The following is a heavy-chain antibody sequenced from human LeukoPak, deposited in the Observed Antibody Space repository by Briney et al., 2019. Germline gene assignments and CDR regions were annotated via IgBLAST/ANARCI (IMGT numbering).Heavy chain of an antibody. V-gene: IGHV1-46*01. CDR1: GYTFTSFY. Sequence: ASVKVSCKASGYTFTSFYMQWVRQTPGQGLEWMGIINPSGGSTNYAQKFQGRVSMTRDTSTSTVYMELSSLRSEDTAMYWCARGYYDSSGYDPGLGYWGQGTLVTVSS. CDR2: INPSGGST. CDR3: ARGYYDSSGYDPGLGY. J-gene: IGHJ4*02. D-gene: IGHD3-22*01.